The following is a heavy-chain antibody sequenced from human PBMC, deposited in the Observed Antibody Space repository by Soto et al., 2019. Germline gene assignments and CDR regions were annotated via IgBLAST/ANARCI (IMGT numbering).Heavy chain of an antibody. D-gene: IGHD3-22*01. J-gene: IGHJ5*02. CDR1: GGTFSSYA. CDR2: IIPIFGTA. CDR3: ARTPYAITMIVVVITGWFEH. V-gene: IGHV1-69*01. Sequence: QVQLVQSGAEVKKPGSSVKVSCKASGGTFSSYAISWVRQAPGQGLEWMGGIIPIFGTANYAQKFQGRVTITADESTSIAYMELSSLRSEDTAVYYCARTPYAITMIVVVITGWFEHWGKGTLVTVSS.